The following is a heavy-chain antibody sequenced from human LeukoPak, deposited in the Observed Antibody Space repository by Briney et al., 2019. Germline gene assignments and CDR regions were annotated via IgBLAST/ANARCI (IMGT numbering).Heavy chain of an antibody. D-gene: IGHD2-15*01. Sequence: PGGSLRLSCAASGFTFSSYWMHWVPQAPGKGLVWVSRINTDGSGTTYADSVKGRFTISRDDAKNTLYLQMNSLRAEDTAVYYCVRGGESTWSWGQGTLVTVSS. J-gene: IGHJ5*02. CDR3: VRGGESTWS. CDR1: GFTFSSYW. CDR2: INTDGSGT. V-gene: IGHV3-74*01.